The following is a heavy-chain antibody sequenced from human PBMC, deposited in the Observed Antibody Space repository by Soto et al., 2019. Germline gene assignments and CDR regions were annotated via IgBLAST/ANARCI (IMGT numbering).Heavy chain of an antibody. CDR3: ARVRSGVGYNWFDP. Sequence: QVQLQESGPGLVKPSQTLSLTCTVSGGSISSGGYYWSWIRQHPGKGLEWIGNIYYRGSTNYNTSLKSRLTISVDTSKNQFSLKLTSVTAADTAMYYCARVRSGVGYNWFDPCGQGTLVTVSS. CDR1: GGSISSGGYY. CDR2: IYYRGST. J-gene: IGHJ5*02. V-gene: IGHV4-31*03. D-gene: IGHD3-10*01.